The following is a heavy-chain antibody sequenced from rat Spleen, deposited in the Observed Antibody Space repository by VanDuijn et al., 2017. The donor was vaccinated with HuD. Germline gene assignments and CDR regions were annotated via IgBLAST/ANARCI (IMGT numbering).Heavy chain of an antibody. CDR3: ARGRLFDY. J-gene: IGHJ2*01. CDR1: GFTFSDYY. Sequence: EVQLVESDGGLVQPGRSLKLSCAASGFTFSDYYMAWVRQAPAKGLEWVATISYDGSSTFYRDSVKGRFTISRGNAENSLYLQMDSLRSEDTATYYCARGRLFDYWGQGVMVTVSS. V-gene: IGHV5-29*01. CDR2: ISYDGSST.